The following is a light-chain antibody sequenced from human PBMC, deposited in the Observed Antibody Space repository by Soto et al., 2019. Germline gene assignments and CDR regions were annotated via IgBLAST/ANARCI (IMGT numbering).Light chain of an antibody. J-gene: IGKJ1*01. CDR2: KAS. CDR1: QSITDW. CDR3: QYWDDYAWT. Sequence: DIQMTQSPSILSASVGDRVTITCRASQSITDWLAWYQQKPGKAPKFLIYKASNLEGGVPSRFSGSGSGTEFTLTISSVQPDDFATYYCQYWDDYAWTFGQGTKVEI. V-gene: IGKV1-5*03.